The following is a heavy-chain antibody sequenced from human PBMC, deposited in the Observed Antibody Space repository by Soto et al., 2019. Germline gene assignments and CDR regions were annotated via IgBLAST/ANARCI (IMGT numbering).Heavy chain of an antibody. CDR3: AKVGYGDYAAPPYCFDY. D-gene: IGHD4-17*01. CDR2: FDPEDGET. Sequence: ASVKVSCKVSGYTLTELSMHWVRQAPGKGLEWMGGFDPEDGETIYAQKFQGRVTMTEDTSTDTAYMELSSLRSEDTAVYYCAKVGYGDYAAPPYCFDYWGQGTLVTVSS. J-gene: IGHJ4*02. CDR1: GYTLTELS. V-gene: IGHV1-24*01.